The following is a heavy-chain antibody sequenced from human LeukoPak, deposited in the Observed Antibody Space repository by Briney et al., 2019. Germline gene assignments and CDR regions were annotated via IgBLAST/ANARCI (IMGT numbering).Heavy chain of an antibody. J-gene: IGHJ4*02. V-gene: IGHV3-23*01. CDR3: AKHWDSSGFYYSVYFDY. CDR1: GFTVSSYG. Sequence: PGGSLRLSCAASGFTVSSYGMTWVRQAPGKGLEWVSSIADSVKGRFTIFRDSSKNTLYLQLHRLRAEDTAVYFCAKHWDSSGFYYSVYFDYWGQGTLVTVSS. D-gene: IGHD3-22*01. CDR2: I.